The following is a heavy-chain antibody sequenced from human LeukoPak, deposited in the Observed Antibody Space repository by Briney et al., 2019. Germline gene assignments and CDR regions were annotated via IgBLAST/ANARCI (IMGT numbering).Heavy chain of an antibody. V-gene: IGHV3-64*01. J-gene: IGHJ6*02. CDR2: ISSDGGST. CDR3: VNYGMNV. Sequence: GGSLRLSCAASGFTFSMYAMHWVRQAPGKGLEYVSAISSDGGSTYYANSVKGRFTISRDNSKNTLYLQMGSLRAEDMAVYYCVNYGMNVWGQGTTVTVSS. CDR1: GFTFSMYA.